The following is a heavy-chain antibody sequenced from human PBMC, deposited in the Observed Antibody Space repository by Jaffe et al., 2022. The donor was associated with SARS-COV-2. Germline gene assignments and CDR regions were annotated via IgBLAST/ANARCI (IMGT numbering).Heavy chain of an antibody. V-gene: IGHV4-4*02. CDR3: ARAPGEQFYNGLDV. CDR1: GDSISSSNW. D-gene: IGHD4-17*01. J-gene: IGHJ6*02. CDR2: IYHSGST. Sequence: QVQLQESGPGLVKPSGTLSLTCAVSGDSISSSNWWTWVRQPPGKGLQWIGEIYHSGSTNYNPSLKSRVTISLDKSKNQFSLNLRSVTAADTAVYHCARAPGEQFYNGLDVWGQGTTVTVSS.